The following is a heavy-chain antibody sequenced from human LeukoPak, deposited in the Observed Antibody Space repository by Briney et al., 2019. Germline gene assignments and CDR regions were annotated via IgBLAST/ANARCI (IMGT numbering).Heavy chain of an antibody. V-gene: IGHV4-39*07. CDR3: ARGPYSSGWYGYYFDY. D-gene: IGHD6-19*01. CDR1: GGSISSSSYY. J-gene: IGHJ4*02. Sequence: SETLSLTCTVSGGSISSSSYYWGWIRQPPGKGLEWIGSIYYSGSTYYNPSLKSRVTISVDTSKNQFSLKLSSVTAEDTAVYYCARGPYSSGWYGYYFDYWGQGTLVTVSS. CDR2: IYYSGST.